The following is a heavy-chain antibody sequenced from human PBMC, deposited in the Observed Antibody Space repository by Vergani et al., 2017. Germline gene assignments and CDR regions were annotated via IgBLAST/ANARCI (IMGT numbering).Heavy chain of an antibody. V-gene: IGHV3-20*04. CDR3: AKQYFVSGNYLFDY. CDR2: INWNGGRI. J-gene: IGHJ4*02. D-gene: IGHD3-10*01. Sequence: VQLVESGGGVVQPGRSLRLSCAASGFTFSSYAMHWVRQAPGKGLEWVSGINWNGGRISYADSVKGRFTISRDNAKNSLFLQMNSLRPEDTALYYCAKQYFVSGNYLFDYWGQGTLVTVSS. CDR1: GFTFSSYA.